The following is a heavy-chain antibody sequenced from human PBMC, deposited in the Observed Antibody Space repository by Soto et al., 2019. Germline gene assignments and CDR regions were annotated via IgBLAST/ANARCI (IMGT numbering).Heavy chain of an antibody. CDR3: ARDKGRGFTTSWYFFDY. CDR1: GVTFSNYA. CDR2: IIPIFSKP. J-gene: IGHJ4*02. V-gene: IGHV1-69*13. D-gene: IGHD2-2*01. Sequence: SVKVSWKASGVTFSNYAFSWVRQAPGRGLEWIGGIIPIFSKPRYAQKFQGRVTITADDSTSTAYMELSSLRSEDTAVYYCARDKGRGFTTSWYFFDYWGQGTLVTVSS.